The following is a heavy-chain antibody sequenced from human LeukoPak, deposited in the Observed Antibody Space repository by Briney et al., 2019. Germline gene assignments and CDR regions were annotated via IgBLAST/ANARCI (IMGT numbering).Heavy chain of an antibody. Sequence: ASVKVSCKASGYTFTSYGISWVRRAPGQGLEWMGWITAYNDNTNYAQKLQGRVTMTTDTSTSTAYMELRSLRSDDTAVYYCARALLRFGEPSHIDYWGQGTLVTASS. J-gene: IGHJ4*02. CDR1: GYTFTSYG. CDR2: ITAYNDNT. CDR3: ARALLRFGEPSHIDY. D-gene: IGHD3-10*01. V-gene: IGHV1-18*01.